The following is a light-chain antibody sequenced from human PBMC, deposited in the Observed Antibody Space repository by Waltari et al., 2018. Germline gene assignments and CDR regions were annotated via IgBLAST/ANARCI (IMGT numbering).Light chain of an antibody. J-gene: IGKJ2*01. CDR2: GAS. Sequence: VLTQSPGTLSLSPGESATLSCRASQSLTKRDLAWYQQKPGQAPRLVIYGASSRAAGIPDRFSGSGSVTDFTLTISRLEPEDFAVYYCQQYGSSIMYTFGQGTKLEIK. CDR1: QSLTKRD. V-gene: IGKV3-20*01. CDR3: QQYGSSIMYT.